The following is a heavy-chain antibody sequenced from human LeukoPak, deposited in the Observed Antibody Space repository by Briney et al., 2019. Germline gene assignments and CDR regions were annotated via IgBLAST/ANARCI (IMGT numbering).Heavy chain of an antibody. D-gene: IGHD3-22*01. CDR3: ARLDDSSGYYMWDY. V-gene: IGHV1-18*01. CDR2: ISAYNGNT. J-gene: IGHJ4*02. Sequence: ASVKVSCKASGYTFTSYGISWVRQAPGQGLEWMGWISAYNGNTNYAQKLQGRVTMTTDTSTSTACMELRSLRSDDTAVYYCARLDDSSGYYMWDYWGQGTLVTVSS. CDR1: GYTFTSYG.